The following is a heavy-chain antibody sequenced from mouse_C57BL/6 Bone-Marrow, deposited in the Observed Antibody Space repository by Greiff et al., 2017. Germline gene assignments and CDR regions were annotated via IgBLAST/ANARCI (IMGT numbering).Heavy chain of an antibody. CDR2: IFPGSGST. CDR3: ARFASYYYGSSYAY. V-gene: IGHV1-56*01. Sequence: VQLQQSGPELVRPGASVKISCKAPGYTFTSHWMQWVRQRPGQGLEWIGEIFPGSGSTYYNEKFKGKATLTVDTSSSTAYMQLSSLTSGESSVYFCARFASYYYGSSYAYWGQGTLVTVSA. D-gene: IGHD1-1*01. J-gene: IGHJ3*01. CDR1: GYTFTSHW.